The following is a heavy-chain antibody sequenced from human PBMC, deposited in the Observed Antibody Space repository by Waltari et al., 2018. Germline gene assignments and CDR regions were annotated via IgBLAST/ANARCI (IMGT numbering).Heavy chain of an antibody. Sequence: QVQLVPSGAEVKKPGSSVKVTCQASAGPFSSYALSWLRQAHGQGLEWMGGIIPIFGTANDAQKFQGRVTITADKSTSTAYMELSSLRSEDTAVYYCARGPIYYDSSGFFDYWGQGTLVTVSS. CDR2: IIPIFGTA. J-gene: IGHJ4*02. V-gene: IGHV1-69*14. CDR1: AGPFSSYA. CDR3: ARGPIYYDSSGFFDY. D-gene: IGHD3-22*01.